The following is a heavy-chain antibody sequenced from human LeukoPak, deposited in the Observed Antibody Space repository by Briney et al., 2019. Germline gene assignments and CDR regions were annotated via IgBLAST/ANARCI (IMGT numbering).Heavy chain of an antibody. V-gene: IGHV4-61*01. J-gene: IGHJ6*02. CDR2: IYYSGTT. CDR3: ARIPPRAYYYGMDV. CDR1: GGSVNSGNYY. Sequence: PSETLSLTCTVSGGSVNSGNYYWSWIRQPPGKGLEWIGYIYYSGTTNYNPSLKSRVTISLDTSKNQFSLKLSSVTAADTAVYYCARIPPRAYYYGMDVWGQGTTVTVSS.